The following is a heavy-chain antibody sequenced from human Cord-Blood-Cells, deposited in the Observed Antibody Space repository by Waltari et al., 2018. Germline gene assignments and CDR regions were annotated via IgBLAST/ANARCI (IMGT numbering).Heavy chain of an antibody. V-gene: IGHV1-46*01. J-gene: IGHJ4*02. CDR1: AYTFTSDS. CDR3: AGVQGIAAAGMWD. Sequence: QVQLVQSGAEVKKPGASVKVPCKASAYTFTSDSMPWVRQAPGQGLEWMGRTNPSGGSTRDAQKFQGRVTMTRDTSTSTVYMEPSSLRSEDTRVYYCAGVQGIAAAGMWDWGQGALVTVSS. CDR2: TNPSGGST. D-gene: IGHD6-13*01.